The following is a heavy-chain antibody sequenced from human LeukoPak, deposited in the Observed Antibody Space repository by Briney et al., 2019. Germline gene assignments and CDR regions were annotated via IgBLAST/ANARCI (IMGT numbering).Heavy chain of an antibody. CDR2: INHSGST. J-gene: IGHJ4*02. CDR3: ARGREYQLLFARFGSLNFDY. CDR1: GGSFSGYY. V-gene: IGHV4-34*01. Sequence: SETLSLTCAVYGGSFSGYYWSWIRQPPGKGLEWIGEINHSGSTNYNPSLKSRVTISVDTSKNQFSLKLSSVTAADTAVYYCARGREYQLLFARFGSLNFDYWGQGTLVAVSS. D-gene: IGHD2-2*01.